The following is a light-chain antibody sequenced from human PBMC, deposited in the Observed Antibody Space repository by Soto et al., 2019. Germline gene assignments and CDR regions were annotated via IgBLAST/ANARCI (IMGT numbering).Light chain of an antibody. V-gene: IGLV1-40*01. CDR3: QSYDSSRSGVV. Sequence: QSVLTQPPSVSGSPGQTVTISFTGSSSNIGAGYDVHWYEQLPGTAPKLLIYGNNDRPSGVPDRFSGSKSGTSASLAITGLQAEDEADDYCQSYDSSRSGVVFGGGTKLTVL. CDR2: GNN. CDR1: SSNIGAGYD. J-gene: IGLJ2*01.